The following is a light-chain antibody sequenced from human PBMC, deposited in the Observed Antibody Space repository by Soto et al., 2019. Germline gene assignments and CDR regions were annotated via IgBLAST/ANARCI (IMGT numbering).Light chain of an antibody. CDR3: CSFTSRNTHV. V-gene: IGLV2-23*01. J-gene: IGLJ1*01. Sequence: QSVLTQAASVSGSPGQSITISCTGTSSDFGTYNFVSWYQHHPGKVPKLIVYERTKRPSGISDRFSGSKSGNTASLTISGLQAEDEADYYCCSFTSRNTHVFGAGTKLTVL. CDR2: ERT. CDR1: SSDFGTYNF.